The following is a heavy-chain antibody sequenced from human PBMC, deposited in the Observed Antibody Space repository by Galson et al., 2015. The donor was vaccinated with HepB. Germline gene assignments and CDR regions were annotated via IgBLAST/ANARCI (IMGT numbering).Heavy chain of an antibody. Sequence: SLRLSCAASGFTFNRHGMHWVRQAPGKGLEWVALIWYDGSNRYYADSVKGRFTISRDNSENTLYLQMNSLRAEDTAVYYCAREDPNIAVAVFDYWGQGTLVTVSS. CDR1: GFTFNRHG. CDR2: IWYDGSNR. J-gene: IGHJ4*02. V-gene: IGHV3-33*01. CDR3: AREDPNIAVAVFDY. D-gene: IGHD6-19*01.